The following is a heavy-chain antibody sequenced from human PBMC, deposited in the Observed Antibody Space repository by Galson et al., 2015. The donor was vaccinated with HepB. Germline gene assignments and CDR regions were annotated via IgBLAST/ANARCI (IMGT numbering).Heavy chain of an antibody. V-gene: IGHV3-23*01. Sequence: SLRLSCAASGFTFSNYAMSWVRQAPGKGLEWVSAISSSGGSTYYADSVKGRFTISRDNSKSTVYVQMSSLRAEDTAVYFCALDHYDTSGAAYYFEYWGQGTLVTVSS. CDR1: GFTFSNYA. J-gene: IGHJ4*02. CDR2: ISSSGGST. CDR3: ALDHYDTSGAAYYFEY. D-gene: IGHD3-22*01.